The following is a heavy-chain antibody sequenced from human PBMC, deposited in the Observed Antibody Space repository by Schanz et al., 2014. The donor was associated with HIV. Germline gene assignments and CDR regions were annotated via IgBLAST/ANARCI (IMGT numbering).Heavy chain of an antibody. CDR1: GFIFNSYA. D-gene: IGHD2-15*01. J-gene: IGHJ2*01. Sequence: VQLVESGGGLVQPGGSLRLSCAASGFIFNSYAMSWVRQAPGKGLEWVAVISYDGSNKYYADSVKGRFTISRDNSKNTLYLQMNSLRAEDTAVYYCALSRPSGYGGSWYFDLWGRGTLVAVSS. CDR3: ALSRPSGYGGSWYFDL. V-gene: IGHV3-30*03. CDR2: ISYDGSNK.